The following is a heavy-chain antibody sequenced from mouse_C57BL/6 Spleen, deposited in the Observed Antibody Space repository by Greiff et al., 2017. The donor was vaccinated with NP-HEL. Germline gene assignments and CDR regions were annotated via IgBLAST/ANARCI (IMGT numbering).Heavy chain of an antibody. CDR2: IDPSDSYT. CDR1: GYTFTSYW. J-gene: IGHJ1*03. V-gene: IGHV1-69*01. D-gene: IGHD2-2*01. Sequence: QVQLQQPGAELVMPGASVKLSCKASGYTFTSYWMHWVKQRPGQGLEWIGEIDPSDSYTNYNQKFKGKSTLTVDKSSSTAYMQLSSLTSEDSAVYYCARTWLRGYFDVWGTGTTVTVSS. CDR3: ARTWLRGYFDV.